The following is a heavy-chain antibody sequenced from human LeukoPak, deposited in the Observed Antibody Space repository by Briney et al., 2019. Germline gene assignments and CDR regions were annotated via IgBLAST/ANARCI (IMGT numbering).Heavy chain of an antibody. D-gene: IGHD3-9*01. CDR1: GGSISSSSYY. Sequence: SEALSLTCTVSGGSISSSSYYWGWIRQPPGKGLEWIGSIYYSGSTYYNPSLKSRVTISVDTSKNQFSLKLSSVTAADTAVYYCARRVLTGYYSDYWGQGTLVTVSS. CDR2: IYYSGST. V-gene: IGHV4-39*07. CDR3: ARRVLTGYYSDY. J-gene: IGHJ4*02.